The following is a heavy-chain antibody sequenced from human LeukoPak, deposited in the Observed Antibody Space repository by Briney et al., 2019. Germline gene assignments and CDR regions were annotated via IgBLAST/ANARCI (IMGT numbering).Heavy chain of an antibody. CDR3: VRSLDY. Sequence: GGSLRLSCAASGFPFSTYAMNWVRQAPGKGLEWVSVITGSGGFTQYADSVKGRFTISRDNSKNTVYLQMNSLRVEDTALYYCVRSLDYWGQGTPVTVSS. CDR1: GFPFSTYA. V-gene: IGHV3-23*01. J-gene: IGHJ4*02. CDR2: ITGSGGFT.